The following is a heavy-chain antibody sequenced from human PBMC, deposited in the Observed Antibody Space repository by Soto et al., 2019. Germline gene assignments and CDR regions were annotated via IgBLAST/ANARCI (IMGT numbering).Heavy chain of an antibody. CDR3: ARGGDYSNYRLDYYYGMDV. CDR1: GYKFTGYG. J-gene: IGHJ6*02. Sequence: ASVKVSCKASGYKFTGYGIGWVRQAPGQGLEWMGWISAYNGNTNYAQKLQGRVTMTTDTSTSTAYMELRSLRSDDTAVYYCARGGDYSNYRLDYYYGMDVWGQGTTVTVSS. CDR2: ISAYNGNT. D-gene: IGHD4-4*01. V-gene: IGHV1-18*01.